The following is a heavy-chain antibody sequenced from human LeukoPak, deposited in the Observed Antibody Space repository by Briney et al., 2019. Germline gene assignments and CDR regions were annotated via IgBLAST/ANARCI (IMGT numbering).Heavy chain of an antibody. Sequence: GGSLRLSCAASGFTFSSYDMSWVRQAPGRGLEWVSSIRRSGENTYYGDAVKGRFTISRDNSKNTVYLQMNSLRAEDTAVYYCAKDPKYCSGGSCYKDYWGQGTLVTVSS. CDR2: IRRSGENT. J-gene: IGHJ4*02. V-gene: IGHV3-23*01. CDR3: AKDPKYCSGGSCYKDY. CDR1: GFTFSSYD. D-gene: IGHD2-15*01.